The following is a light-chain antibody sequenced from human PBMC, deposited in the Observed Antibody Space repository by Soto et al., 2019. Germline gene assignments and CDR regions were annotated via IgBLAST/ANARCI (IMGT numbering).Light chain of an antibody. CDR3: QNYDSAPIT. CDR2: DTS. J-gene: IGKJ5*01. Sequence: EVVSRQSPATLSVSPSEVATLSCRASQGIGDTLAWYQHKPGQTPRLLIYDTSTRATGVPTRFSGSGSGTEFTLTISSLQSEDFAVYYCQNYDSAPITFGQGTRLEIK. V-gene: IGKV3-15*01. CDR1: QGIGDT.